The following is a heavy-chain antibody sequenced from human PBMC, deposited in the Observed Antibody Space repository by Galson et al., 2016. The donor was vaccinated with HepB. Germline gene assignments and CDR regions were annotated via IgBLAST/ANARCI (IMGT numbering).Heavy chain of an antibody. Sequence: SVKVSCKASGYTFTGYYLHWVRQAPGQGLEWMGWINPNSGGTHYAQKFQGRVIMTRDTSISTVYMELRRLRSDDTAVYFCARVGGYYLYHFDYWGQGSLVTVSS. CDR3: ARVGGYYLYHFDY. J-gene: IGHJ4*02. V-gene: IGHV1-2*02. CDR1: GYTFTGYY. CDR2: INPNSGGT. D-gene: IGHD3-22*01.